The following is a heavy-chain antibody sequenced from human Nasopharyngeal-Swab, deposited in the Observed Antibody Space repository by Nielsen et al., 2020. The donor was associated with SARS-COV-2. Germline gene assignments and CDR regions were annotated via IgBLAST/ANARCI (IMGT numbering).Heavy chain of an antibody. J-gene: IGHJ6*02. V-gene: IGHV5-51*01. CDR3: ARLSITGTPEGHYYYGMDV. D-gene: IGHD1-20*01. CDR2: IYPGDSDT. Sequence: VRQMPGKGLEWMGIIYPGDSDTNYSPSFQGHVTISADKSISTAYLQWSSLKASDTAMYYCARLSITGTPEGHYYYGMDVWGQGTMVTVSS.